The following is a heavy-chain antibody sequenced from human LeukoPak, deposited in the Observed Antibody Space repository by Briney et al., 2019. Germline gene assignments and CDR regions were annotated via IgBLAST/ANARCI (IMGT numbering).Heavy chain of an antibody. Sequence: ASVKVSCKASGYTFTSYGISWVRQAPGQALEWMGWISAYNGNTNYAQKLQGRVTMTTDTSTSTAYMELRSLRADDAAVYYCAREGGTRNWNYKTATTDYWGQGTLVTVSS. CDR3: AREGGTRNWNYKTATTDY. V-gene: IGHV1-18*01. CDR1: GYTFTSYG. J-gene: IGHJ4*02. D-gene: IGHD1-7*01. CDR2: ISAYNGNT.